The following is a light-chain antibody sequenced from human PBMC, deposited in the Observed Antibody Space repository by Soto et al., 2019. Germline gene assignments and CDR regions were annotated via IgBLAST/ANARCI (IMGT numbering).Light chain of an antibody. V-gene: IGLV1-40*01. CDR2: GNS. CDR3: QSYDSGLSARV. Sequence: QSVLTQPPSVSGAPGQRVTISCTGSSSNIGAGYDVHWYQQLPGTAPKLLIYGNSNRPSGVPDRFSGSKSGTSASLAITGLQDEDDADYYCQSYDSGLSARVFGGGTKLTVL. J-gene: IGLJ3*02. CDR1: SSNIGAGYD.